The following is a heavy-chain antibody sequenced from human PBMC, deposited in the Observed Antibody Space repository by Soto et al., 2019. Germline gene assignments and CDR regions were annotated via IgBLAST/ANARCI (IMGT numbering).Heavy chain of an antibody. D-gene: IGHD6-25*01. CDR3: ARERPERGKDV. Sequence: SVTVSCKALGGTFHSSAISWVGQAPGQGLEWRGASIPVFGAAHYAQKFQGRVTITANKPTSTAYMELSRLRSEDTAVYYCARERPERGKDVWGQGTTVTVSS. J-gene: IGHJ6*02. CDR1: GGTFHSSA. V-gene: IGHV1-69*06. CDR2: SIPVFGAA.